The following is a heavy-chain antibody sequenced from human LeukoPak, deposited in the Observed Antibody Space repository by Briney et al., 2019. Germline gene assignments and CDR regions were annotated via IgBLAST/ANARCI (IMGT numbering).Heavy chain of an antibody. V-gene: IGHV4-61*10. J-gene: IGHJ4*02. D-gene: IGHD4-23*01. CDR2: IYYSGTT. CDR1: GGSISSGSYY. CDR3: ARDRYGGNSGEFDY. Sequence: PSETLSLTCTVSGGSISSGSYYWSWIRQPAGKGLEWIGYIYYSGTTNYNLSLKSRVTILVDTSKNQFSLKVSSVTAADTAVYYCARDRYGGNSGEFDYRGQGTLVTVSS.